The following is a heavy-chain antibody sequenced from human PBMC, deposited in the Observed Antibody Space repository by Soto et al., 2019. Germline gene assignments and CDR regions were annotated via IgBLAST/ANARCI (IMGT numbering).Heavy chain of an antibody. CDR2: ISAYNGNT. CDR3: ARLHMVRGVESAFDI. Sequence: ASVKVSCKASGYTFTSYGISWVRQAPGQGLEWMGWISAYNGNTNYAQKLQGRVTMTTDTSTSTAYMELRSLRSDDTAVYYCARLHMVRGVESAFDIWGQGTMVTVSS. J-gene: IGHJ3*02. D-gene: IGHD3-10*01. CDR1: GYTFTSYG. V-gene: IGHV1-18*01.